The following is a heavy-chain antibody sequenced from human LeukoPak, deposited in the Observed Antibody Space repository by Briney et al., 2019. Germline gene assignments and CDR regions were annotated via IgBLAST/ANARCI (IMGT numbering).Heavy chain of an antibody. CDR3: ARSPPYYYDSSGYYLNWFDP. CDR2: ISAYNGNT. V-gene: IGHV1-18*01. J-gene: IGHJ5*02. Sequence: ASVKVSCKASGYTFTSYGISWVRQAPGQGLEWMGWISAYNGNTNYAQKLQGRVTMTTDTSTSTAYMELRSLRSDDTAVYYCARSPPYYYDSSGYYLNWFDPWGQGTLVTVSS. D-gene: IGHD3-22*01. CDR1: GYTFTSYG.